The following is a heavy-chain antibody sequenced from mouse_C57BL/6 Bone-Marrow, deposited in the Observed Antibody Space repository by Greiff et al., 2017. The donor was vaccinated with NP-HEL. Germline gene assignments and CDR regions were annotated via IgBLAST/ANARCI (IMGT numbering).Heavy chain of an antibody. V-gene: IGHV10-1*01. Sequence: EVQLVESGGGLVQPKGSLKLSCAASGFSFNTYAMNWVRQAPGKGLEWVARIRSKSNNYATYYADSVKDRFTISRDDSESMLYLQMNNLKTEDTAMYYCVRHADYGLDYWGQGTTLTVSS. CDR1: GFSFNTYA. D-gene: IGHD2-4*01. CDR2: IRSKSNNYAT. CDR3: VRHADYGLDY. J-gene: IGHJ2*01.